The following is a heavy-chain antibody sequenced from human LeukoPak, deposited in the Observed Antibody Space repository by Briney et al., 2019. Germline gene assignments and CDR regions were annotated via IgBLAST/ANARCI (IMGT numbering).Heavy chain of an antibody. Sequence: ASVKVSCKASGHTFTGYYMHWVRQAPGQGLEWMGWINPNSGGTNYAQKFQGRVTMTRDTSISTAYMELSRLRSDDTAVYYCARDSYYDSSGSDYWGQGTLVTVSS. D-gene: IGHD3-22*01. V-gene: IGHV1-2*02. CDR3: ARDSYYDSSGSDY. CDR2: INPNSGGT. J-gene: IGHJ4*02. CDR1: GHTFTGYY.